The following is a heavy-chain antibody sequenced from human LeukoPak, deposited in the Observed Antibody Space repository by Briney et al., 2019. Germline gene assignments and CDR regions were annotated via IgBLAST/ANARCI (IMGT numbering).Heavy chain of an antibody. CDR1: GGSISSGGYY. Sequence: SQTLSLTCTVSGGSISSGGYYWSWIRQHPGKGLEWIGYIYYSGSTYYNPSLKSRVTISVDTSKNQFSLKLSSVTAADTAVYYCARDDTAMNAFDIWGQGTMVTVSS. J-gene: IGHJ3*02. CDR3: ARDDTAMNAFDI. D-gene: IGHD5-18*01. CDR2: IYYSGST. V-gene: IGHV4-31*03.